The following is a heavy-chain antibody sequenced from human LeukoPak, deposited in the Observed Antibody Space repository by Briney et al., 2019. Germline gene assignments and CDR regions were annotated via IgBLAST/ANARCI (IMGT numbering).Heavy chain of an antibody. CDR3: ARDAAVNYGDYYYYYGMDV. Sequence: GGSLRLSCAASGFTVSSNYMSWVRQAPGKGLEWVSVIYSGGSTYYADSVKGRFTISRDNSKNTLYLQMNSLRAEDTAVYYCARDAAVNYGDYYYYYGMDVWGKGTTVTVSS. CDR1: GFTVSSNY. V-gene: IGHV3-53*01. J-gene: IGHJ6*04. CDR2: IYSGGST. D-gene: IGHD4-17*01.